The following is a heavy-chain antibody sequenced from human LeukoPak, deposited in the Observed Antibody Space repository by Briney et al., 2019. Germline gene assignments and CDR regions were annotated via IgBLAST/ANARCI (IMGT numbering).Heavy chain of an antibody. Sequence: GGSLRLSCAASGFTFDDYAMHWVRHAPGKGLEWVSGISWNSGSIGYADSVKGRFTIPRDNAKNSLYLQMNSLRAEDTALCYCAKDSSNCGGDCYQSYYYGMDVWGQGTTVTVSS. CDR2: ISWNSGSI. CDR1: GFTFDDYA. D-gene: IGHD2-21*02. J-gene: IGHJ6*02. V-gene: IGHV3-9*01. CDR3: AKDSSNCGGDCYQSYYYGMDV.